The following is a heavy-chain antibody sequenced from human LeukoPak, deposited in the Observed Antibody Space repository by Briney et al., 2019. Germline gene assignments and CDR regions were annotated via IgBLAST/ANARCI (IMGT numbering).Heavy chain of an antibody. CDR1: EFTFSSYW. D-gene: IGHD3-10*01. CDR2: INQDGSET. J-gene: IGHJ4*02. V-gene: IGHV3-7*01. Sequence: GGSLRLSCVGSEFTFSSYWMTWVRQAQGDGLEWVANINQDGSETHYVDSVKGRFTISRDNAKNSLYLQMNSLRAEDTAVYYCARAYAGDFDYWGQGTLVTVSS. CDR3: ARAYAGDFDY.